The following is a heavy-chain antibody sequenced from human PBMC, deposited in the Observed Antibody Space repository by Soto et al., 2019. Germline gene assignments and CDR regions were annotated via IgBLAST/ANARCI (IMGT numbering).Heavy chain of an antibody. Sequence: GESLKISCKGSGYSFTSYWISWVRQMPGKGLEWIGRIDPSDSYTNYSPSFQGHVTISADKSISTAYLQWSSLKASDTAMYYCARKWVGYCSSTSCYALDAFDIWAQGTMVTVSS. V-gene: IGHV5-10-1*01. CDR2: IDPSDSYT. CDR1: GYSFTSYW. CDR3: ARKWVGYCSSTSCYALDAFDI. D-gene: IGHD2-2*01. J-gene: IGHJ3*02.